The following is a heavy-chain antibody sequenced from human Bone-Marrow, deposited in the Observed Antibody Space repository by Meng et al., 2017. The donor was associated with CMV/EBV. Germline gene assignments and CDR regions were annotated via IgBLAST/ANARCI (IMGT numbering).Heavy chain of an antibody. J-gene: IGHJ6*02. CDR3: ARVTGVVVPAASWYYYYGMDV. CDR1: GGSISSSSYY. D-gene: IGHD2-2*01. Sequence: SETLSLTCTVSGGSISSSSYYWGWIRQPPGKGLEWIGSIYYSGSTYYNPSLKSRVTISVDTSKNQFSLKLSSVTAADTAVYYCARVTGVVVPAASWYYYYGMDVWGQGTTVTVSS. CDR2: IYYSGST. V-gene: IGHV4-39*07.